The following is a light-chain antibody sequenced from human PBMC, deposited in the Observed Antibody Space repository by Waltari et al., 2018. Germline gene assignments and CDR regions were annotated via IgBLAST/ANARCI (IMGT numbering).Light chain of an antibody. CDR3: QVRGGADDFWV. CDR1: NIGSKS. J-gene: IGLJ3*02. CDR2: ADS. V-gene: IGLV3-21*02. Sequence: SYVLTQPPSVSVAPGQTASVTCTGSNIGSKSVHWYQQRPGQAPVLVVLADSDRPPGIPDRFSGSKSGHTATLSISGVEAGDEADFYCQVRGGADDFWVFGGGTRLTVL.